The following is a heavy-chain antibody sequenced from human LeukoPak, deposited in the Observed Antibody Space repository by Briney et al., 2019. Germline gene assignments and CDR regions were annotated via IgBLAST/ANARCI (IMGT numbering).Heavy chain of an antibody. J-gene: IGHJ4*02. Sequence: SETLSLTCAVYGVSFSGYYWSWIRQPPGKGLEWIGEINHSGSTNYNPSLKSRVTISVDTSKNQFSLKLSSVTAADTAVYYCAGTYSSSWSEDDYWGQGTLVTVSS. CDR1: GVSFSGYY. CDR3: AGTYSSSWSEDDY. V-gene: IGHV4-34*01. D-gene: IGHD6-13*01. CDR2: INHSGST.